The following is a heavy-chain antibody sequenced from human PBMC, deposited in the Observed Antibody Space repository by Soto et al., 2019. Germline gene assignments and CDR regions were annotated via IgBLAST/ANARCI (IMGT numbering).Heavy chain of an antibody. V-gene: IGHV5-51*01. CDR2: IYPSDSDT. CDR3: ARLLYSSTWEEYFQH. CDR1: GYTFTSYW. D-gene: IGHD6-13*01. Sequence: PGESLKISCKGSGYTFTSYWIGWVRQMPGKGLEWMGIIYPSDSDTRYSPSSQGQVTMSVDKSISTAYLQWSSLKASDTATYYCARLLYSSTWEEYFQHWGQGTLVTVSS. J-gene: IGHJ1*01.